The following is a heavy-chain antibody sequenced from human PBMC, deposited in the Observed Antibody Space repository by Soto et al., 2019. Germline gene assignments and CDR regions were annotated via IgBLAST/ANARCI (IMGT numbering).Heavy chain of an antibody. CDR3: ARQGPVGFGEFMPAPYYYYGMDV. D-gene: IGHD3-10*01. V-gene: IGHV4-59*08. CDR1: GGSISSYY. CDR2: IYYSGST. Sequence: SETLSLTCTVSGGSISSYYWSWIRQPPGKGLEWIGYIYYSGSTNYNPSLKSRVTISVDTSKNQFSLKLSSVTAADTAVYYCARQGPVGFGEFMPAPYYYYGMDVWGQGTTVTVSS. J-gene: IGHJ6*02.